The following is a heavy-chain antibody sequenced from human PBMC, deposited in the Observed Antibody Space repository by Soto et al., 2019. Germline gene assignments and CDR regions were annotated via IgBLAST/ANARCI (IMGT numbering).Heavy chain of an antibody. CDR1: GGSISSGGYY. CDR2: IYYSGST. CDR3: ARSIDP. J-gene: IGHJ5*02. V-gene: IGHV4-31*03. Sequence: QVQLQESGPGLVKPSQTLSLTCTVSGGSISSGGYYWSWIRQHPGKGLEWIGYIYYSGSTYYNPSLKSRVTISVDTSKNQVSLKLSSVDAADKSGDCSARSIDPWGQGTLVTVSS.